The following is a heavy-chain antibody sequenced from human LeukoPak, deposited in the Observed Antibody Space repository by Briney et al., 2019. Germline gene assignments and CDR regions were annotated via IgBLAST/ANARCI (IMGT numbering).Heavy chain of an antibody. CDR3: ARVADYYFDY. Sequence: SETLSLTRTVSGGSISSYFWSWIRQPPGKGLEWIGYIYYSGSTNYNPSLKSRVTISVDTSKNQFSLKLSSVTAADTAVYYCARVADYYFDYWGQGTLVTVSS. J-gene: IGHJ4*02. D-gene: IGHD2-21*02. CDR2: IYYSGST. V-gene: IGHV4-59*01. CDR1: GGSISSYF.